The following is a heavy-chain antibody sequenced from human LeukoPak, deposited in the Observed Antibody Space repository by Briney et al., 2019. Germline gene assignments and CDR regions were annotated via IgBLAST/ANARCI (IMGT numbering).Heavy chain of an antibody. CDR3: ARGSGSTSCHFDY. D-gene: IGHD2-2*01. CDR1: GFTFSNYA. V-gene: IGHV3-30-3*01. CDR2: ISYDGSNE. Sequence: GGSLRLSGAASGFTFSNYAMHWVRQAPGKGLEWVAIISYDGSNEYYADSVKGRFIISRDNSKNTLYLQMNSLRAEDTAVYYCARGSGSTSCHFDYWGQGTLVTVSS. J-gene: IGHJ4*02.